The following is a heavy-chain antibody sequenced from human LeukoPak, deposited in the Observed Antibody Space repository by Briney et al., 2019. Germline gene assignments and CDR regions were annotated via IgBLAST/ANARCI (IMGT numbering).Heavy chain of an antibody. J-gene: IGHJ4*02. CDR2: ISYDGSNK. D-gene: IGHD2-2*01. CDR3: ARDGLGYCSSTSCPADY. CDR1: GFTFSSYA. Sequence: PGGSLRLSCAASGFTFSSYAMHWVRQAPGKGLEWVAVISYDGSNKYYADSVKGRFTISRDNSKNTLYLQMNSLRAEDTAVYYCARDGLGYCSSTSCPADYWGQGTLVTVSS. V-gene: IGHV3-30-3*01.